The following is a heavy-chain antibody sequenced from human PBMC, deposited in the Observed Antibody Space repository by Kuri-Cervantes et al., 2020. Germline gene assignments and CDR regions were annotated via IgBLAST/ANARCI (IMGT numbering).Heavy chain of an antibody. V-gene: IGHV2-5*01. J-gene: IGHJ5*02. CDR3: AHSIFLLDFGDGRSFDP. CDR2: IYWHDDK. CDR1: GFSLSTSRVG. D-gene: IGHD4-17*01. Sequence: SDPTMVNPTHTLTLTCAFSGFSLSTSRVGVGWIRQHPGKDLGWLALIYWHDDKRYSPSLKRRLTITKDTSNTQVVHTMTNMDPVDTAKYYWAHSIFLLDFGDGRSFDPWGQGTLVTVSS.